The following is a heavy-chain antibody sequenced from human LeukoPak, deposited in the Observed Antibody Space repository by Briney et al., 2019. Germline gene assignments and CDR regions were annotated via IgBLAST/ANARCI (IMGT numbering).Heavy chain of an antibody. CDR2: IYYSGST. CDR3: AGAITGWQLFDH. D-gene: IGHD1-1*01. CDR1: GGTVRGPSYY. V-gene: IGHV4-61*01. Sequence: PSDTLSLTCTVSGGTVRGPSYYWSWVRQPPGKGLEWIGYIYYSGSTNYNPSLKSRVTISVDTSKNQLSLKLTSVTAADTAVYTCAGAITGWQLFDHWGQGTLVTVSS. J-gene: IGHJ4*02.